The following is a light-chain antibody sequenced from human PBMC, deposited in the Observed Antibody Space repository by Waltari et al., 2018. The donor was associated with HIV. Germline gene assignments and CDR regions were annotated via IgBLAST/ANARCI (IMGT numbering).Light chain of an antibody. CDR1: NSNIGNNY. V-gene: IGLV1-47*01. J-gene: IGLJ6*01. CDR2: RND. CDR3: SSSDDSLRQYV. Sequence: QSVLTQPPSASGTPGQTVTISCSGSNSNIGNNYVYWYQQFSGMPLKLLIFRNDQRPSGVPDRFSGSKSGTSASLAVSGLRSEDEADYFCSSSDDSLRQYVFGGGTRLTV.